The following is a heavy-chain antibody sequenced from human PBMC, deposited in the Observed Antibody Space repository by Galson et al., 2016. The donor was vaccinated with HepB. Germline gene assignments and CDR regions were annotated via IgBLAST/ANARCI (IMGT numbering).Heavy chain of an antibody. J-gene: IGHJ4*02. CDR2: IRGDGIVS. V-gene: IGHV3-7*01. Sequence: SLRLSCAASGFTFNAHWMNWVRQAPGKGLEWVANIRGDGIVSYYAESVRGRFTISRDNAKNSLYLQMNGLRVDEKAVYYCSREMTWSYFDWCQGTLVTVST. D-gene: IGHD3-10*01. CDR1: GFTFNAHW. CDR3: SREMTWSYFD.